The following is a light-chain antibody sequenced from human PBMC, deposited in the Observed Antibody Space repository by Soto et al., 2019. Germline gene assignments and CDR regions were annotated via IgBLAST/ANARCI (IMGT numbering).Light chain of an antibody. V-gene: IGKV3-15*01. J-gene: IGKJ5*01. CDR2: GDS. Sequence: EVVMTQSPATLSVSPGETATLSCRASQTVGSNLAWYQQKPGQAPRLLIYGDSTRATGIPARFSGSGSVTEFTLTISSLQSEDFAVYYCQQYNNWPITFGQGTRLEIK. CDR3: QQYNNWPIT. CDR1: QTVGSN.